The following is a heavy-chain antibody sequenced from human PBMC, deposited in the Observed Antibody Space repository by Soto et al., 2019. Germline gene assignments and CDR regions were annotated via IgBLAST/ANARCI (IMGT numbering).Heavy chain of an antibody. D-gene: IGHD3-22*01. Sequence: EVQLVESGGGLGQPGGSLRLSCAASGFTFSSYSMNWVRQAPGKGLEWVSYISSSSSTIYYADSVKGRFTISRDNAKNSLYLQMNSLRDEDTAVYYCARGADYDSSGIRLNWFDPWGQGTLVTVFS. J-gene: IGHJ5*02. CDR3: ARGADYDSSGIRLNWFDP. CDR2: ISSSSSTI. CDR1: GFTFSSYS. V-gene: IGHV3-48*02.